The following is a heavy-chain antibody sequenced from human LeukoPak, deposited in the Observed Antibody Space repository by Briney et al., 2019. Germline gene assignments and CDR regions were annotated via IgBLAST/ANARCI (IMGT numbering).Heavy chain of an antibody. CDR1: GFTFSSYE. V-gene: IGHV3-48*03. CDR3: AREGELLDFDY. J-gene: IGHJ4*02. D-gene: IGHD1-26*01. CDR2: ISSSGSTI. Sequence: GGSLRLSCAASGFTFSSYEMNWVRQAPGKGLEWVSYISSSGSTIYYADSVKGRFTISRDNAMNSLYLQMNSLRAEDTAVYYCAREGELLDFDYWGQGTLVTVSS.